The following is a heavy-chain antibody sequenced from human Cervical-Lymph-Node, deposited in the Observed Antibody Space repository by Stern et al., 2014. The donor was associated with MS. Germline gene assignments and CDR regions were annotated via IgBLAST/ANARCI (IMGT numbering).Heavy chain of an antibody. CDR1: GYTFTGYY. J-gene: IGHJ4*02. CDR3: ARSLVVVPRIDY. V-gene: IGHV1-2*02. Sequence: VHLVESGADVKKPGASVKVSCKASGYTFTGYYMHWVRQAPGQGLEWMGWINPNSGSTDYAQNFKGRVTMTRDTSINTAYMELSRLRSDDTALYYCARSLVVVPRIDYWGQGTLVTVSS. CDR2: INPNSGST. D-gene: IGHD2-8*02.